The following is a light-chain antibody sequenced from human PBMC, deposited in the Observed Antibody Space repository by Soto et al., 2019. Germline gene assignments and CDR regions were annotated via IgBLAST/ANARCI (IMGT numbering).Light chain of an antibody. CDR2: DAS. CDR3: QQRSNWPWLT. V-gene: IGKV3D-20*02. Sequence: VLRQSSDIIYSSPSLRATLSCRAIQTVGRSLLGWYQQKPGQAPRLLVYDASTRATGIPARFSGSGSGTDFALTISSLEPQDFAFYSGQQRSNWPWLTFGGGTKVDIK. J-gene: IGKJ4*01. CDR1: QTVGRSL.